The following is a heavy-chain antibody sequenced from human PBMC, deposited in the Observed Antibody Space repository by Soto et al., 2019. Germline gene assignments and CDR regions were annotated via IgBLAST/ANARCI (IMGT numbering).Heavy chain of an antibody. J-gene: IGHJ4*02. CDR1: GFIFSSYG. CDR3: ARDGYCSGGSCYSVPVFDY. CDR2: IWYDGSNK. Sequence: QVQLVESGGGVVQPGRSLRLSCAASGFIFSSYGMHWVRQAPGKGLEWVAVIWYDGSNKYYADSVKGRFTISRDNSKXXLXXQMNSLRAEDTAVYYCARDGYCSGGSCYSVPVFDYWGQGTLVTVSS. V-gene: IGHV3-33*01. D-gene: IGHD2-15*01.